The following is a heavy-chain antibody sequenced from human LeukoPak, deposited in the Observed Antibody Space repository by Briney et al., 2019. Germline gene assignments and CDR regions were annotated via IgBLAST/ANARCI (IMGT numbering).Heavy chain of an antibody. CDR2: INPSGGST. CDR3: ALQGLYSYGRYYFDY. CDR1: GYTFTSYY. V-gene: IGHV1-46*01. Sequence: ASVKVSCKAAGYTFTSYYMHWVRQGPGQGLEWMGIINPSGGSTSYAQKFQGRVTMTRDTSTSTVYMELSSLRSEDTAVYYCALQGLYSYGRYYFDYWGQGTLVTVSS. D-gene: IGHD5-18*01. J-gene: IGHJ4*02.